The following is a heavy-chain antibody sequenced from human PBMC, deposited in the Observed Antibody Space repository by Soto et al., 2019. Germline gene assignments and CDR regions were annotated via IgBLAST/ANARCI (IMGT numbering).Heavy chain of an antibody. D-gene: IGHD3-22*01. V-gene: IGHV5-51*01. CDR3: ARAMYYYDSSGLLDFDY. CDR2: IYPGDSDT. Sequence: GESLKISCKGSGYSFTSYWIGWVRQMPGKGLEWMGIIYPGDSDTRYSPSFQGQVTISADKSISTAYLQWSSLKASDTAMYYCARAMYYYDSSGLLDFDYWGQGTLVTVSS. J-gene: IGHJ4*02. CDR1: GYSFTSYW.